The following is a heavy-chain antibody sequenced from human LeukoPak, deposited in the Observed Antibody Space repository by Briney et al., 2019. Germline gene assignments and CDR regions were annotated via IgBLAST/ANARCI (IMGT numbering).Heavy chain of an antibody. J-gene: IGHJ5*01. Sequence: HPGGSLRLSCAASGFTLSGYDMHWVRQAPGKGLEWVSAIGIDGDTYYPGSVKGRFTISRENAKNSLYLQMNSLRAGDTAVYYCARTSLSGRNDSWGQGTLVTVYS. CDR1: GFTLSGYD. V-gene: IGHV3-13*01. CDR2: IGIDGDT. CDR3: ARTSLSGRNDS. D-gene: IGHD6-19*01.